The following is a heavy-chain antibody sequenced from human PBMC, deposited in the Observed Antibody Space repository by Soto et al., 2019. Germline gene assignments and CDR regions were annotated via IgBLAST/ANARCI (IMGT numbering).Heavy chain of an antibody. CDR3: ARDLIAESSSYDY. Sequence: EVQLVESGGGLVKPGGSLRLSCAASGFTFSSYSMNWVRQAPGKGLEWVSSISSSSSYIYYADSVKGRFTISRDNAKNSLYLQMNSLRAEDTAVSYCARDLIAESSSYDYWGQGTLVTVSS. J-gene: IGHJ4*02. CDR1: GFTFSSYS. V-gene: IGHV3-21*01. CDR2: ISSSSSYI. D-gene: IGHD6-13*01.